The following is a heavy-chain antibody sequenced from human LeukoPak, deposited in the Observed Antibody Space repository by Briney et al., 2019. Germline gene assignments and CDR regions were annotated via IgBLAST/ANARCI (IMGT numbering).Heavy chain of an antibody. CDR3: AKWGSSSSAYYYYMDV. CDR1: GFTFSSYA. D-gene: IGHD6-6*01. Sequence: GGSLRLSCAASGFTFSSYAMSWVRQAPGKGLEWVSAISGSGGSTYYADSVKGRFTISRDNSKNTLYLQMNSLRAEDTAVYYCAKWGSSSSAYYYYMDVWGKGTTVTVSS. CDR2: ISGSGGST. J-gene: IGHJ6*03. V-gene: IGHV3-23*01.